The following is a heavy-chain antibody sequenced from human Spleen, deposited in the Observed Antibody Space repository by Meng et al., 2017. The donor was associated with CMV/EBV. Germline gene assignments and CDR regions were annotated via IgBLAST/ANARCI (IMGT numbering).Heavy chain of an antibody. CDR2: IYYSGST. D-gene: IGHD1-14*01. CDR1: GGSISSYY. J-gene: IGHJ4*02. V-gene: IGHV4-59*01. Sequence: SETLSLTCTVSGGSISSYYWSWIRQPPGKGLEWMGYIYYSGSTNYNPSLKRRVTISVDTSKNQFSLKLSSVTAADTAVYYCARVLPGARYFDYWGQGTLVTVSS. CDR3: ARVLPGARYFDY.